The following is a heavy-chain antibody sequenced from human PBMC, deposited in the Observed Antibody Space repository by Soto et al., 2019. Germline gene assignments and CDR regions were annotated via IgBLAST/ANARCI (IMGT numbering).Heavy chain of an antibody. J-gene: IGHJ4*02. CDR3: AKDRIVLMVYAALDY. CDR2: ISGSGRST. Sequence: GGSLRLSCAASGFTLSSYAMSWVRQAPRKGLEGGSAISGSGRSTYYADSVKGRFTISRDNSKNTLYLQMNSLRAEDTAVYYCAKDRIVLMVYAALDYSGQRPLVTVSS. D-gene: IGHD2-8*01. V-gene: IGHV3-23*01. CDR1: GFTLSSYA.